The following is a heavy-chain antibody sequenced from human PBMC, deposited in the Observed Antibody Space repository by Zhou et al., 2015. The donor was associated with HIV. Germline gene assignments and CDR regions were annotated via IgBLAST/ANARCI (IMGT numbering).Heavy chain of an antibody. J-gene: IGHJ4*02. Sequence: QVQLVQSGAVMKNPGASVRVSCKASGYTFSIYGVAWVRQAPGQGLEWVGWTSTYSGKTSYAQNLQDRVTITIDASSSTASMELRSLRSDDTAVYYCARDISPGKYYESGSLDYWGQGTPVTV. CDR3: ARDISPGKYYESGSLDY. CDR1: GYTFSIYG. CDR2: TSTYSGKT. V-gene: IGHV1-18*01. D-gene: IGHD3-16*01.